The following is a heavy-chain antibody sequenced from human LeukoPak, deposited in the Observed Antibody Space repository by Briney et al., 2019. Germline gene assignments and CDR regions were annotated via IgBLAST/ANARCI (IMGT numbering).Heavy chain of an antibody. Sequence: SETLSLTCTVSGGSISSYYWSWLRQPPGKGLEWIGYIYYSGSTNYNPSLKSRVTISVDTSKNQFSLKLSSVTAADTAVYYCARFPYYYDSSGYARYAFDIWGQGTMVTVSS. CDR3: ARFPYYYDSSGYARYAFDI. V-gene: IGHV4-59*01. CDR1: GGSISSYY. J-gene: IGHJ3*02. D-gene: IGHD3-22*01. CDR2: IYYSGST.